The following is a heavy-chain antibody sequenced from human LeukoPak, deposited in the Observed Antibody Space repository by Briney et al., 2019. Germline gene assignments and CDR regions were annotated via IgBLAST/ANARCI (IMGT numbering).Heavy chain of an antibody. V-gene: IGHV3-9*01. J-gene: IGHJ4*02. CDR3: AKDMRYFDSNFDY. D-gene: IGHD3-9*01. CDR2: ISWNSGSI. Sequence: GGSLRLSCAASGFTFDDYAMHWVRQAPGKGLEWVSGISWNSGSIGYADSVKGRFTISRDNAKNSLYLQMNSLRAEDTALYYCAKDMRYFDSNFDYWGQGTLVTVSS. CDR1: GFTFDDYA.